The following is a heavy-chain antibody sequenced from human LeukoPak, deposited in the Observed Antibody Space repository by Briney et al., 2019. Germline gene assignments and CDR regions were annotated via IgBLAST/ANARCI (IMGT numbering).Heavy chain of an antibody. J-gene: IGHJ4*02. CDR1: GNYW. CDR3: VSSYDTY. Sequence: GWSLRLSCAASGNYWMHWVRQVPGKGRVWVSHINSHESRTSYADSVKGRFTISKDNAKNTVYLQMNSLRTEDTAVYYCVSSYDTYWGRGTLVTVSS. V-gene: IGHV3-74*01. CDR2: INSHESRT. D-gene: IGHD3-22*01.